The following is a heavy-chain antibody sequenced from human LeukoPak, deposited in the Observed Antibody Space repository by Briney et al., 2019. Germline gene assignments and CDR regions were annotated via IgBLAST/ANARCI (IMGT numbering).Heavy chain of an antibody. D-gene: IGHD1-26*01. J-gene: IGHJ4*02. CDR1: GGSISSSNW. CDR3: ARGVPEELAFDY. V-gene: IGHV4-4*02. Sequence: PSETLSLTCAVSGGSISSSNWWSWVRQPPGKGLEWIGEIYHSGSTNYNPSLKSRVTISVDTSKNQFSLKLSSVTAADTAVYYCARGVPEELAFDYWGQGTLVTVSS. CDR2: IYHSGST.